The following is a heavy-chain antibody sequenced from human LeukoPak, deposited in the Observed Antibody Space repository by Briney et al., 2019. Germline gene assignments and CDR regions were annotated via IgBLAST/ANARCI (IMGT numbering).Heavy chain of an antibody. CDR2: IQSRTWGAAT. CDR3: TASDHLYCSSISCHFDY. D-gene: IGHD2-2*01. CDR1: GFTFGDYG. J-gene: IGHJ4*02. Sequence: PGGSLRLSCTASGFTFGDYGMSWVRQAPGKGLEWVGFIQSRTWGAATQYAASVKGRFTISRDDSNSIAFLQMNSLKTEDTAVYYCTASDHLYCSSISCHFDYWGQGTLVTVSS. V-gene: IGHV3-49*04.